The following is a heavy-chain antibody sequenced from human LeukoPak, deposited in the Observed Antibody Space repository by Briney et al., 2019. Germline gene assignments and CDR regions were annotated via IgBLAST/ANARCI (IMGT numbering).Heavy chain of an antibody. CDR2: INWNGGST. Sequence: GGSLRLSCAASGFTFDDYGMSWVREAPGKGLEWVSGINWNGGSTGYADSVKGRFTISRDSAKNSLYLQMNSLRAEDTALYYCARQTGWQQLSEWGQGTLVTVSS. V-gene: IGHV3-20*04. CDR3: ARQTGWQQLSE. J-gene: IGHJ4*02. CDR1: GFTFDDYG. D-gene: IGHD6-13*01.